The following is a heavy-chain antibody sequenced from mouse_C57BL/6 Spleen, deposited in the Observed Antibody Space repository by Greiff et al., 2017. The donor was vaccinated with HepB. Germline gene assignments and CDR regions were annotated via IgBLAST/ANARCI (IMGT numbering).Heavy chain of an antibody. J-gene: IGHJ4*01. CDR2: ISSGSSTI. Sequence: EVKVVESGGGLVKPGGSLKLSCAASGFTFSDYGMHWVRQAPEKGLEWVAYISSGSSTIYYADTVKGRFTISRDNAKNTLFLQMTSLRSEDTAMYYCAREGFLAMDYWGQGTSVTVSS. CDR3: AREGFLAMDY. V-gene: IGHV5-17*01. CDR1: GFTFSDYG.